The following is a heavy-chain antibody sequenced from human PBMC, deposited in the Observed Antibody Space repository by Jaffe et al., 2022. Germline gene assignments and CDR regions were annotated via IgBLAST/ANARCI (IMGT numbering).Heavy chain of an antibody. V-gene: IGHV3-7*01. D-gene: IGHD2-8*02. J-gene: IGHJ4*02. Sequence: EVQLVESGGGLVQPGGSLRLSCAASGFTFSSYWMSWVRQAPGKGLEWVANIKQDGSEKYYVDSVKGRFTISRDNAKNSLYLQMNSLRAEDTAVYYCAKRLSPSWGTGGVEYYFDYWGQGTLVTVSS. CDR1: GFTFSSYW. CDR3: AKRLSPSWGTGGVEYYFDY. CDR2: IKQDGSEK.